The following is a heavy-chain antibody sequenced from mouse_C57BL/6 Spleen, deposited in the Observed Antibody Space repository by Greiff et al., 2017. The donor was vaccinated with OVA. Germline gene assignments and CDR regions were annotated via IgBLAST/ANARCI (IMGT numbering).Heavy chain of an antibody. Sequence: VQLQQSGAELVMPGASVKLSCKASGYTFTSYWMHWVKQRPGQGLEWIGEIDPSDSYTNYNQKFKGKSTLTVDKSSSTAYMQLSSLTSEDSAVYYCARSDYGNYDYWGQGTTLTVSS. CDR3: ARSDYGNYDY. CDR1: GYTFTSYW. J-gene: IGHJ2*01. D-gene: IGHD2-1*01. CDR2: IDPSDSYT. V-gene: IGHV1-69*01.